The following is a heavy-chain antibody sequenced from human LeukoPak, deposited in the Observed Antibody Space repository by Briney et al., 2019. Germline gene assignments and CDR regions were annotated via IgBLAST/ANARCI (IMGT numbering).Heavy chain of an antibody. J-gene: IGHJ4*02. CDR2: IYPGDSDT. CDR1: GYSFTSYW. D-gene: IGHD3-10*01. CDR3: ARRNVLLWFGELDYFDY. V-gene: IGHV5-51*01. Sequence: GESLKISCKGSGYSFTSYWIGWVRQMPGKGLEWMGIIYPGDSDTRYSPSFQGQVTISADKSISTAYLQWSSLKASDTAMYYCARRNVLLWFGELDYFDYWGQGTLVTVSS.